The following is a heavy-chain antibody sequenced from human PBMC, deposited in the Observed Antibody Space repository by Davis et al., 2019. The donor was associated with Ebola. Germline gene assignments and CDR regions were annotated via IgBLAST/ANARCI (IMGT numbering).Heavy chain of an antibody. CDR1: GYTFTNYD. Sequence: ASVKVSCKASGYTFTNYDISWVRQAPGQGLEWMGWISADKRNTNYAQNFQGRVAMTTDTSANTAYVDLRNLRSGDTAVYYCARVWLTTGYVGYFDYWGQGSLVIVSS. J-gene: IGHJ4*02. V-gene: IGHV1-18*01. CDR3: ARVWLTTGYVGYFDY. CDR2: ISADKRNT. D-gene: IGHD4-17*01.